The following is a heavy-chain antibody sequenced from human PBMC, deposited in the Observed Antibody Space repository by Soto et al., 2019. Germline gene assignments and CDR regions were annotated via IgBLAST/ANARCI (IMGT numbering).Heavy chain of an antibody. V-gene: IGHV3-30-3*01. J-gene: IGHJ4*02. CDR1: GFTFSNFA. CDR3: VRDGALRGDGYSYPEYCFDY. CDR2: TSYVGTNE. D-gene: IGHD5-18*01. Sequence: PGGSLRLSCAASGFTFSNFAMHWVRQAPGKGLEWVAVTSYVGTNEVYADSVKGRFTISRDNSMSTLYLQMNSLRVEDTAVYYCVRDGALRGDGYSYPEYCFDYWGQGTLVTVSS.